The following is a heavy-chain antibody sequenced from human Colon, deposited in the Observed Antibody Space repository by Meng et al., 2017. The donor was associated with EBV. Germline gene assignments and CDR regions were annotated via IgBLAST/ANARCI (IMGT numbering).Heavy chain of an antibody. CDR2: IDHRGNT. V-gene: IGHV4-34*01. D-gene: IGHD3-10*01. J-gene: IGHJ5*02. CDR3: ARRGPSGNFSP. CDR1: GGSCRDYY. Sequence: QVQLQRGGAGLLTTSETMSRSCAVYGGSCRDYYWTWIRHPPGKGLEWIGEIDHRGNTKYNPSLKSRVTISLDTSKKQFSLKVSSVTVADSAVYYCARRGPSGNFSPWSQGALVTVSS.